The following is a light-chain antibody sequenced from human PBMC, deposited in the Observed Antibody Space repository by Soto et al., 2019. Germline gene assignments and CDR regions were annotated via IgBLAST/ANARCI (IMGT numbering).Light chain of an antibody. J-gene: IGKJ1*01. CDR3: QQYNSYPGT. CDR1: QSISSW. V-gene: IGKV1-5*01. Sequence: IQMTQSPSTLSSSVGDRVTLTCRASQSISSWLAWYQQKPGKAPKLLIYDASSLESGVPSRFRGSGSGTEFTLTISSLQPDDFGTYYCQQYNSYPGTFGQGTKVDI. CDR2: DAS.